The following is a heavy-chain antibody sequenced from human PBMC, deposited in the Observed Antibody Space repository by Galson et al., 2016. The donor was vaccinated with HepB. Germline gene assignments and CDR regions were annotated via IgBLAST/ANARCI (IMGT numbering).Heavy chain of an antibody. D-gene: IGHD3-3*01. J-gene: IGHJ5*01. V-gene: IGHV3-23*01. CDR3: ARVADFFWSGLIS. CDR2: ISDSGGSA. CDR1: GLSFSNFA. Sequence: SLRLSCAASGLSFSNFAVHWVRQAPGKGLEWVSAISDSGGSAYYADSVKGRFTISRDNSKNTLYLQMNNLRAEDTALYYCARVADFFWSGLISWGHGTLVTVAS.